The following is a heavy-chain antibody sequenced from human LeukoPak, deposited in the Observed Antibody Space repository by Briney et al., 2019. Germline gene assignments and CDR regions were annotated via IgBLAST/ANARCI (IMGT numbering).Heavy chain of an antibody. V-gene: IGHV4-61*02. CDR3: AGGAGTYKRY. CDR2: IYTSGST. D-gene: IGHD1-1*01. CDR1: GASISSGSYY. Sequence: SQTLSLTCTVSGASISSGSYYWSWIRQPAGKGLEWIGRIYTSGSTNYNPSLKSRVTISVDTSKNQFSLKLSSVTAADTAVYYCAGGAGTYKRYWGQGTLVTVSS. J-gene: IGHJ4*02.